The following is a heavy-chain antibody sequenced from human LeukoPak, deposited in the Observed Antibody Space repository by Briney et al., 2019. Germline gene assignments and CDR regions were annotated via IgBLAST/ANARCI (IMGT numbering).Heavy chain of an antibody. CDR3: ARAHPRVPAAKLADY. CDR2: ISAYNGNT. J-gene: IGHJ4*02. CDR1: GYTFDSYG. D-gene: IGHD2-2*01. V-gene: IGHV1-18*01. Sequence: ASVKVSCKASGYTFDSYGISWVRQAPGQGLEYMGWISAYNGNTNYAQRLQGRVTLTTDTSTNTAYMDLRSLKSDDTAVYYCARAHPRVPAAKLADYWAREPWSPSPQ.